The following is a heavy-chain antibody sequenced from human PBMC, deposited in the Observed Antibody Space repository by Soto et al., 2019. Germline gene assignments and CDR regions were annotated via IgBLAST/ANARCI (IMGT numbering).Heavy chain of an antibody. J-gene: IGHJ6*02. CDR1: GVTFSSYA. CDR2: ISYDGNNK. D-gene: IGHD3-3*01. Sequence: GGSLRLSCAASGVTFSSYAMHWVRQAPGKGLEWVAVISYDGNNKYYADSVKGRFTISRDNSKNTLYLQMNSLRAEDTAVYYCARDLGAETYYDFWSGYSGVYYYYGMDVWGQGTTVTVSS. V-gene: IGHV3-30-3*01. CDR3: ARDLGAETYYDFWSGYSGVYYYYGMDV.